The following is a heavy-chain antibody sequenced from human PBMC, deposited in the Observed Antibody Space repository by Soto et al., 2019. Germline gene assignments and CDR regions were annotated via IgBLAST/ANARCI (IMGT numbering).Heavy chain of an antibody. D-gene: IGHD6-13*01. CDR3: ARGIGQQLPPLD. V-gene: IGHV4-59*01. CDR1: GVSISGYY. Sequence: SETLSLTCTVSGVSISGYYWTWIRQPPGKGLEWIGYIDYSANTNYNPSLRSRVTISIDASKSQFSLDLSSVTPADSAVYFCARGIGQQLPPLDWGQGTLVTVSS. CDR2: IDYSANT. J-gene: IGHJ4*02.